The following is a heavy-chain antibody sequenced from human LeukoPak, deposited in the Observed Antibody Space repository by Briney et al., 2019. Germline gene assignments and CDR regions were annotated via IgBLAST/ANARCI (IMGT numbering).Heavy chain of an antibody. V-gene: IGHV4-61*02. CDR2: IYTSGST. CDR1: GGSISSGSYY. Sequence: SQTLSLTCTVSGGSISSGSYYWSWIRQPAGKGLEWIGRIYTSGSTNYNPSLKSRVTISVDTSKNQFSLKLSSVTAADTAVYYCARRKSLAVAGPRTWYFDLWGRGTLVTVSS. D-gene: IGHD6-19*01. CDR3: ARRKSLAVAGPRTWYFDL. J-gene: IGHJ2*01.